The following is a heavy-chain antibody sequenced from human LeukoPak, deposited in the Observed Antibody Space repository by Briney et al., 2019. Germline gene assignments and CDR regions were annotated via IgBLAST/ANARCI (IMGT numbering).Heavy chain of an antibody. CDR3: ASAPYRNNFGYMAH. Sequence: PLETLSLTCTVSGVSISGNPYYWNWIRQHPTEGLEWIGHIYYTGKTTYNPSVRSRVSISVDTSKNQFSLKLNSVTAADMAVYFCASAPYRNNFGYMAHWGQGALVTVS. D-gene: IGHD5-18*01. V-gene: IGHV4-31*03. CDR1: GVSISGNPYY. CDR2: IYYTGKT. J-gene: IGHJ4*02.